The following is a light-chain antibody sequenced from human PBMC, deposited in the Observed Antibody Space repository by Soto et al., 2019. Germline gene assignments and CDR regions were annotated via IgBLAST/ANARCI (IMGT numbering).Light chain of an antibody. CDR1: QSVSSSY. V-gene: IGKV3-20*01. Sequence: EIVLPTSPATLSLSRVERAXGSCCASQSVSSSYLAWYQQKPGQAPRLLIYGASSRATGIPDRFSGSGSGTDFTLTISRLEPEDFAVYYCQQYGSSPRTFGQGTKVDIK. CDR2: GAS. J-gene: IGKJ1*01. CDR3: QQYGSSPRT.